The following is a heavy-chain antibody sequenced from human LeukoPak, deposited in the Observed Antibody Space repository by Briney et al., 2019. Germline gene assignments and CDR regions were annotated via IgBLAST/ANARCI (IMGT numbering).Heavy chain of an antibody. Sequence: GGSLRLSCVASGFTFSSYAMNWVRQAPGRGLEWVSYITSSSFTIYYADSVKGRFSISRDNAKNSLYLQMNSLRAEDTAVYYCARVGYDWNLFDCWGQGTLVTVSS. CDR2: ITSSSFTI. J-gene: IGHJ4*02. CDR3: ARVGYDWNLFDC. CDR1: GFTFSSYA. D-gene: IGHD1-20*01. V-gene: IGHV3-48*03.